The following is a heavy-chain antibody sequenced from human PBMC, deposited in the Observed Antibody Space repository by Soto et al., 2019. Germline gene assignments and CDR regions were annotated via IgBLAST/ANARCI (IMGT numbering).Heavy chain of an antibody. D-gene: IGHD6-6*01. CDR1: GYSFTSDW. CDR2: IYPGGSDT. J-gene: IGHJ5*02. Sequence: PGESLKISCNGSGYSFTSDWISWVRQMPGKGLEWMGIIYPGGSDTRYSPSFQGQVTISADKSISTAYLQWSSLKASDTAMYYCASYSSSSPEYNWFDPWGQGTLVTVSS. CDR3: ASYSSSSPEYNWFDP. V-gene: IGHV5-51*01.